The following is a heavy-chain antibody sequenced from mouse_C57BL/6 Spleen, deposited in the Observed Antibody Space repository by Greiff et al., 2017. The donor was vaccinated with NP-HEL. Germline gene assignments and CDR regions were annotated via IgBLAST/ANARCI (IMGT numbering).Heavy chain of an antibody. CDR1: GYTFTDYY. CDR2: INPNNGGT. Sequence: EVQLQQSGPELVKPGASVKISCKASGYTFTDYYMNWVKQSHGKSLEWIGDINPNNGGTSYNQKFKGKATLTVDKSSSTAYMELRSLTSEDSAVYYCARSGYGSFAYWGQGTLVTVSA. CDR3: ARSGYGSFAY. D-gene: IGHD2-2*01. V-gene: IGHV1-26*01. J-gene: IGHJ3*01.